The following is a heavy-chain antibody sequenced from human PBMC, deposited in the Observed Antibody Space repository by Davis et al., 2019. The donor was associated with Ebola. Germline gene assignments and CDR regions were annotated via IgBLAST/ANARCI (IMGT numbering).Heavy chain of an antibody. CDR1: GYTLSNYF. CDR2: INPNGCAT. V-gene: IGHV1-46*01. CDR3: AILLWFGELLFPFDY. J-gene: IGHJ4*02. Sequence: ASVKVSCKASGYTLSNYFMHWVRQAPGQGLEWMGIINPNGCATTYAQKFQGRVTMTRDTSASTAYMELSSLRSEDTAVYYCAILLWFGELLFPFDYWGQGTLVTVSS. D-gene: IGHD3-10*01.